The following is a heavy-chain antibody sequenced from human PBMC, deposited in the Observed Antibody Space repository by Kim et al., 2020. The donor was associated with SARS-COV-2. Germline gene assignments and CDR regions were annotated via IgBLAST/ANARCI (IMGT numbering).Heavy chain of an antibody. CDR1: GFSLTTSGVG. J-gene: IGHJ5*02. CDR2: IYWDDDK. V-gene: IGHV2-5*02. CDR3: AHRRITMVRGVIAFPFDP. Sequence: SGPTLVKPTQTLTLTCTFSGFSLTTSGVGVGWIRQPPGKALEWLALIYWDDDKRYSPSLKSRLTITKDTSKNQVFLTMTNMDPVDTATYYCAHRRITMVRGVIAFPFDPWGQGTLVTVSS. D-gene: IGHD3-10*01.